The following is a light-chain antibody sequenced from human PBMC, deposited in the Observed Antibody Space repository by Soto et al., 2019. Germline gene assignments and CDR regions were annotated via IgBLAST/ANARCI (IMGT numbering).Light chain of an antibody. CDR1: SSDVGAYKY. V-gene: IGLV2-8*01. J-gene: IGLJ3*02. CDR2: EVT. CDR3: TSYVGNDIWV. Sequence: QSALTQPPSASGSTRQSVTISCTGTSSDVGAYKYVSWYQQYPGKAPKLMIYEVTKRPSGVPDRFSGSKSGNTASLTVSGLQAEDEADYYCTSYVGNDIWVFGGGTKVTVL.